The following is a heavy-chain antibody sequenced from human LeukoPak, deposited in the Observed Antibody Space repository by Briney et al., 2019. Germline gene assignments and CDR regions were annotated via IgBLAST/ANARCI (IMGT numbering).Heavy chain of an antibody. Sequence: PGGSLRLSCAASGFTFSSYNMNWVRQAPGTGLEWVSYISSSSSYIYYADSVKGRFTISRDNAKNSLYLQMNSLRAEDTAVYYCAKDAMSIAVAGPYFDYWGQGTLVTVSS. V-gene: IGHV3-21*04. CDR2: ISSSSSYI. CDR3: AKDAMSIAVAGPYFDY. D-gene: IGHD6-19*01. CDR1: GFTFSSYN. J-gene: IGHJ4*02.